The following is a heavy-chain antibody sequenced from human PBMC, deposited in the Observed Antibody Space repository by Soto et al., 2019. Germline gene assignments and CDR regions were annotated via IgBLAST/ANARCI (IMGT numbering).Heavy chain of an antibody. CDR1: GYTFTSYY. Sequence: ASVKVSCKASGYTFTSYYMHWVRQAPGQGLEWMGIINPSGGSTSYAQKFQGRVTMTRDTSTSTVYMELSSLRSEDTAVYYCARDKNRDVVVPAARLDYWGQGTLVTVSS. V-gene: IGHV1-46*01. CDR2: INPSGGST. CDR3: ARDKNRDVVVPAARLDY. J-gene: IGHJ4*02. D-gene: IGHD2-2*01.